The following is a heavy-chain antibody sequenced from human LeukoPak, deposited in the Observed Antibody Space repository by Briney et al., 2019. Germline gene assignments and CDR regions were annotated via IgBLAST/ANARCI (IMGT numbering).Heavy chain of an antibody. CDR1: GFTFASYA. D-gene: IGHD3-10*01. Sequence: GGSLRLSCAASGFTFASYAMTWVRQAPGKGLEWVSAISGSGVSTYYADSVKGRFTISRDNSKNTLYLQMNSLRAEDTAVYYCARDRRGYFDYWGQGTLVTVSS. CDR3: ARDRRGYFDY. V-gene: IGHV3-23*01. J-gene: IGHJ4*02. CDR2: ISGSGVST.